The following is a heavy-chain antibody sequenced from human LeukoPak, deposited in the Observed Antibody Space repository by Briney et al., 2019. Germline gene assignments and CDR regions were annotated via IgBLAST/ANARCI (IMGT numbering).Heavy chain of an antibody. J-gene: IGHJ3*02. V-gene: IGHV6-1*01. Sequence: SQTLSLTCAISGDSVSSNSAAWNWIRQSPSRGLEWLGRTYYRSKWYNDYAVSVKSRTTINPDTSKNQFSLQLNSVTPEDTAVYYCAREAMSGPSIAAAGLSTAFDIWGQGTMVTVSS. CDR2: TYYRSKWYN. CDR3: AREAMSGPSIAAAGLSTAFDI. CDR1: GDSVSSNSAA. D-gene: IGHD6-13*01.